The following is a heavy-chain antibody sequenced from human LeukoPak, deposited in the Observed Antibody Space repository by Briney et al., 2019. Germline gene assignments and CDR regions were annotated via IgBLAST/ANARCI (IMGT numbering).Heavy chain of an antibody. J-gene: IGHJ1*01. V-gene: IGHV3-48*03. CDR3: ARGGYYDSSGYYYVGYFHH. Sequence: GGSLRLSCAASGFTFSSYEMNWVRQAPGKGLEWVSYISFSGSTIYYADSVKGRFTISRDNAKNSLYVQMNSLRAEDTAVYYCARGGYYDSSGYYYVGYFHHWGQGTLVAVSS. D-gene: IGHD3-22*01. CDR2: ISFSGSTI. CDR1: GFTFSSYE.